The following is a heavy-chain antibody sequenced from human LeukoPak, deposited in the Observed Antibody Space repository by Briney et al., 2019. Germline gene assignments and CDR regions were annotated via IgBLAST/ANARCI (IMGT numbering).Heavy chain of an antibody. V-gene: IGHV4-61*05. J-gene: IGHJ4*02. Sequence: PSETLSLTCTVSGGSISSSNYYWGWIRQPPEKGLEWIGYIYYSGSTNYNPSLKSRVTISVDTSKNQFSLKLSSVTAADTAVYYCARAVLGSSWSVYYFDYWGQGTLVTVSS. CDR3: ARAVLGSSWSVYYFDY. CDR1: GGSISSSNYY. CDR2: IYYSGST. D-gene: IGHD6-6*01.